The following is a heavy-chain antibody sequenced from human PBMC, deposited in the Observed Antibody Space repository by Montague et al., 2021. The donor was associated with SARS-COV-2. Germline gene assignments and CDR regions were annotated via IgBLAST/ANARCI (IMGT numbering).Heavy chain of an antibody. D-gene: IGHD4-11*01. CDR1: GGSMNSYY. CDR2: IYYSGSS. CDR3: ARHGAFNNYEVFDY. Sequence: QVQLQQSGPRLVKPSETLSLTCTVSGGSMNSYYWSWIRQAPGKGLEWIGWIYYSGSSYSHPSLKSRLTISADTSRSEFYLKLTSVTAADTAVYFCARHGAFNNYEVFDYWGQGTLVTVSS. J-gene: IGHJ4*02. V-gene: IGHV4-59*08.